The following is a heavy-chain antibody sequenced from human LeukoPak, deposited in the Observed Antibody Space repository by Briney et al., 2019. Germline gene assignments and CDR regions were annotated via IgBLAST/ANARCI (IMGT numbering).Heavy chain of an antibody. J-gene: IGHJ3*02. CDR1: GFTFSDYY. CDR3: AGYSSGWFGAFHI. D-gene: IGHD6-19*01. V-gene: IGHV3-11*04. Sequence: GGSLRLSCAASGFTFSDYYMNWIRQAPGKGLEWIAYISSSGGTIYYADSVKGRFTISRDNAKNSLYLQMNSLRAEDTAVYYCAGYSSGWFGAFHIWGQGTMVTVSS. CDR2: ISSSGGTI.